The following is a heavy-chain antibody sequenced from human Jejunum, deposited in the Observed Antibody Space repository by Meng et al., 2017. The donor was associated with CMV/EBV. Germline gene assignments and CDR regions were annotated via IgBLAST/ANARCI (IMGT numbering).Heavy chain of an antibody. V-gene: IGHV1-2*02. D-gene: IGHD2-2*01. CDR3: ARVMPFRGDIVVVPAARPNYYYYYGMDV. J-gene: IGHJ6*02. CDR2: SNPNSGGT. Sequence: APGQGLEWMGWSNPNSGGTNYAQKFQGRVTMTRDTSISTAYMELSRLRSDDTAVYYCARVMPFRGDIVVVPAARPNYYYYYGMDVWGQGTTVTVSS.